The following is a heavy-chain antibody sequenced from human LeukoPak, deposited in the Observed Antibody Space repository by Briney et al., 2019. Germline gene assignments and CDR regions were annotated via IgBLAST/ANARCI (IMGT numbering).Heavy chain of an antibody. CDR2: FDTGDGET. Sequence: ASVKLSCKVSGFTLSELSMRWVRQAPGKGLEWMGCFDTGDGETIYAQKFQGRVTMTEDTSTDTAYMELSSLRSEDTAVYYCATASIVGADRHPFDYWGQGTLVTVSS. J-gene: IGHJ4*02. D-gene: IGHD1-26*01. CDR1: GFTLSELS. V-gene: IGHV1-24*01. CDR3: ATASIVGADRHPFDY.